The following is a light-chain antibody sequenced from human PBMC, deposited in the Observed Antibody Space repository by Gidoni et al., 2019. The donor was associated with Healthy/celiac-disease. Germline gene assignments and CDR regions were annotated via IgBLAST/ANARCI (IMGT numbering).Light chain of an antibody. CDR1: QGISSY. V-gene: IGKV1-9*01. J-gene: IGKJ2*04. CDR2: AAS. Sequence: IQLTQSPSFLSASVGDRVTITCRASQGISSYLAWYQQKPGKAPKLLIYAASTLQSGVPSRFSGSGSGTELTLTISSLQPEDFATDYCQQLNSYTFMCSFXXXTKLEIK. CDR3: QQLNSYTFMCS.